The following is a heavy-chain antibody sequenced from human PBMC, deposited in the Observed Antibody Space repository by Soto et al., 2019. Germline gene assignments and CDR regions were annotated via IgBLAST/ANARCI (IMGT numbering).Heavy chain of an antibody. Sequence: SETLSLTCTVSGGSISSYYWSWIRQPPGKGLEWIGYIYYSGGTNYNPSLKSRVTISVDTSKNQFSLKLSSVTAADTAVYYCASTLGGYSYGYLSYWGQGTLVTVSS. CDR1: GGSISSYY. J-gene: IGHJ4*02. CDR3: ASTLGGYSYGYLSY. D-gene: IGHD5-18*01. V-gene: IGHV4-59*01. CDR2: IYYSGGT.